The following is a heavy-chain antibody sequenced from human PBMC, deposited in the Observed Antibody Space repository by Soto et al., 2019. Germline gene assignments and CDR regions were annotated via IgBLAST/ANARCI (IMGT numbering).Heavy chain of an antibody. CDR3: ARDPSPFHYGDVN. Sequence: QVQLVQSGAEVKKPGSSVKVSCKASGGTFSSYAISWVRQAPGQGLEWMGGNIPIFDTENYAQKFQGRVTITADESTSTAYMELSSLRSEDTAVYYCARDPSPFHYGDVNWGQGTLVTVSS. D-gene: IGHD4-17*01. V-gene: IGHV1-69*01. J-gene: IGHJ4*02. CDR1: GGTFSSYA. CDR2: NIPIFDTE.